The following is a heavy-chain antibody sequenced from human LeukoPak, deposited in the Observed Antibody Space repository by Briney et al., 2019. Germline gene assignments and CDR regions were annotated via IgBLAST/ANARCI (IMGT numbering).Heavy chain of an antibody. V-gene: IGHV3-21*01. J-gene: IGHJ4*01. CDR3: ARGVGSWTPYYFDY. D-gene: IGHD6-13*01. CDR2: ISSSSSYI. CDR1: EFTLSSYS. Sequence: PGGSLRLSCAASEFTLSSYSMNWVSQAPGKGLEWGSSISSSSSYIHYADSVKGRFAISRDNAKNSLYLQMNSLRAEDTAVYYCARGVGSWTPYYFDYWGHGALVTVSS.